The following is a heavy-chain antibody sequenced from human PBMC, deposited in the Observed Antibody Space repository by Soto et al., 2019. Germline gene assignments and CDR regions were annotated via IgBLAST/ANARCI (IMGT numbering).Heavy chain of an antibody. V-gene: IGHV3-48*02. D-gene: IGHD3-22*01. J-gene: IGHJ6*02. CDR1: GFTFSSYS. CDR2: ISSSSSTI. CDR3: ASPRRDYYDSSGYYYRRHGMDV. Sequence: WGSLRLSCAASGFTFSSYSISLVRQSPLKWLEWVSYISSSSSTIYYADSVKGRFTISRDNAKNSLYLQMNSLRDEDTAVYYCASPRRDYYDSSGYYYRRHGMDVWGQGTTVTVSS.